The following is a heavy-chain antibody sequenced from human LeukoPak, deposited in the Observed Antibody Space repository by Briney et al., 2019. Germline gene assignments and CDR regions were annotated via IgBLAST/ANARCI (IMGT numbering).Heavy chain of an antibody. D-gene: IGHD3-22*01. CDR3: VKSQGSSGYYYRNFDY. Sequence: GLSLRLSCAASVFTFTSYAMIWVHQAPGKGLEGVSAISDSGGSTYYADSVKGRFTIFRDNSKNTLYLQMSSLRAEDPVVYYWVKSQGSSGYYYRNFDYWGQGTLVTVSS. CDR2: ISDSGGST. V-gene: IGHV3-23*01. CDR1: VFTFTSYA. J-gene: IGHJ4*02.